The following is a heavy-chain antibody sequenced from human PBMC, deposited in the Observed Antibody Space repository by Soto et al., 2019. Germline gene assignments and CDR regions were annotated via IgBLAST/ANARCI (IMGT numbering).Heavy chain of an antibody. CDR1: GYTFTSYD. CDR2: MNPNSGNT. D-gene: IGHD3-9*01. CDR3: ARQRYFDWLSHLVRDYYYYGMDV. J-gene: IGHJ6*02. V-gene: IGHV1-8*01. Sequence: QVQLVQSGAEVKKPGASVKVYCKASGYTFTSYDINWVRQATGQGLEWMGWMNPNSGNTGYAQKFQGRVTMTRKTSISTAYMELSSLRSEDTAVYYCARQRYFDWLSHLVRDYYYYGMDVWGQGTTVTVSS.